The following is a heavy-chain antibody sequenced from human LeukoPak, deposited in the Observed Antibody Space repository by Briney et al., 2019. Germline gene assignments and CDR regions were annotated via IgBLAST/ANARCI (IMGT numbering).Heavy chain of an antibody. V-gene: IGHV4-34*01. Sequence: SETLSLTCAVYGGSFSNYYWNWIRQPPGKGLEWIGEINHSGSTNYNSSLKSRVALSVDTSRNQFSLKLSSVTAADTAVYYCARGTLTYPSSWFTFERPDNYYYYYMDVWGIGTTVTVSS. J-gene: IGHJ6*03. CDR2: INHSGST. CDR1: GGSFSNYY. CDR3: ARGTLTYPSSWFTFERPDNYYYYYMDV. D-gene: IGHD6-13*01.